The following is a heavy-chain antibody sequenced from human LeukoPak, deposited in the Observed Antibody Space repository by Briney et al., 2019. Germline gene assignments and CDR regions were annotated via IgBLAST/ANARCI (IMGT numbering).Heavy chain of an antibody. J-gene: IGHJ6*02. CDR2: IIPILGIA. CDR3: ARDRGISPYGMDV. D-gene: IGHD2-15*01. V-gene: IGHV1-69*04. Sequence: ASVKVSCKASGGTFSSYAISWVRQAPGQGLEWMGRIIPILGIANYAQKFQGRVTITADKSTSTAYMELSSLRSEDTAVYYCARDRGISPYGMDVWGQGTTVTVSS. CDR1: GGTFSSYA.